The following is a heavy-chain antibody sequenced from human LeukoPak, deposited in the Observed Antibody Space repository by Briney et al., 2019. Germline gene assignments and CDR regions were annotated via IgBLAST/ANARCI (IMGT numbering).Heavy chain of an antibody. J-gene: IGHJ4*02. Sequence: GGSLRLSCAASGFTFSTYSMSWVRQAPGKGLEWVANIKQDGSEEYVDSVKGRFTISRDNSKNTLYLQMNSLRAEDTAVYYCNLVGSGYDLYYFDYWGQGTLVTVSS. D-gene: IGHD5-12*01. CDR2: IKQDGSE. V-gene: IGHV3-7*03. CDR3: NLVGSGYDLYYFDY. CDR1: GFTFSTYS.